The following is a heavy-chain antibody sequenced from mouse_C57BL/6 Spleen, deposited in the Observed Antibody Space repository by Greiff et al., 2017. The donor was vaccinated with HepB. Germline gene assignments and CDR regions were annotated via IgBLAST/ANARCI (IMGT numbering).Heavy chain of an antibody. Sequence: VQLVESGPGLVAPSQSLSITCTVSGFSLTSYGVHWVRQPPGKGLEWLVVIWSDGSTNYNSALKSRLSISKDISKSQVFLKMNSLQTDDTAMYYCARSYDGYFYAMDYWGQGTSVTVSS. J-gene: IGHJ4*01. D-gene: IGHD2-3*01. CDR1: GFSLTSYG. CDR2: IWSDGST. CDR3: ARSYDGYFYAMDY. V-gene: IGHV2-6*03.